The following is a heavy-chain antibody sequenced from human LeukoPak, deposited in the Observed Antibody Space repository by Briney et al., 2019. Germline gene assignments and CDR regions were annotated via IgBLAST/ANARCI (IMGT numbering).Heavy chain of an antibody. CDR3: ARARHWRDYLIY. Sequence: ASVTVSCKASGYTFSSYGISWVRQAPGQGLGWMGWISAYNGNTNYPQKLQGRVTMTSDTSTSTAYLEVRSLRTDDTAVYFCARARHWRDYLIYWGQGTLVAVSS. CDR1: GYTFSSYG. CDR2: ISAYNGNT. V-gene: IGHV1-18*01. J-gene: IGHJ4*02. D-gene: IGHD1-1*01.